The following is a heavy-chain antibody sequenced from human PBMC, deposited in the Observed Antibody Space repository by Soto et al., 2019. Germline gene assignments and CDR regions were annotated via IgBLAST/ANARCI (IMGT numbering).Heavy chain of an antibody. Sequence: PSETLSLTCTVSGGSISSYYWSWIRQPPGKGLEWIGYIYYSGSTNYNPSLKSRVTISVDTSKNQFSLKLSSVTAADTAVYYCARLSTGYCSSTSCYYYYGMDVWGQGTTVTVSS. V-gene: IGHV4-59*08. D-gene: IGHD2-2*01. CDR2: IYYSGST. CDR1: GGSISSYY. J-gene: IGHJ6*02. CDR3: ARLSTGYCSSTSCYYYYGMDV.